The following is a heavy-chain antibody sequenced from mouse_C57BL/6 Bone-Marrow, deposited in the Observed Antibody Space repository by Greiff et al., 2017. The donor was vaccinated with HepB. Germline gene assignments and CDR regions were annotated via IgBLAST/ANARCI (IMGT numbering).Heavy chain of an antibody. V-gene: IGHV1-76*01. CDR3: ARDSYFPWFAY. J-gene: IGHJ3*01. D-gene: IGHD2-10*01. Sequence: VQLQESGAELVRPGASVKLSCKASGYTFTDYYINWVKQRPGQGLEWIARIYPGSGNTYYNEKFKGKATLTAEKSSSTAYMQLSSLTSEDSAVYFCARDSYFPWFAYWGQGTLVTVSA. CDR2: IYPGSGNT. CDR1: GYTFTDYY.